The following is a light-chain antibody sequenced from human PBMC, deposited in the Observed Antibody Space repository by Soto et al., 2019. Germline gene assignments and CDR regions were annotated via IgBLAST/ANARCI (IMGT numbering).Light chain of an antibody. CDR2: EVS. CDR1: SSDVCGYKY. J-gene: IGLJ1*01. Sequence: QSVLTQPASVSESPGRSITIYCTGTSSDVCGYKYVSWYQQHPGKAPKLMIYEVSTRPSGVSNRFSGSKSGNTASLTISGLQAEDEADYYCSSYTSSSSHYVFGTGTKVTVL. V-gene: IGLV2-14*01. CDR3: SSYTSSSSHYV.